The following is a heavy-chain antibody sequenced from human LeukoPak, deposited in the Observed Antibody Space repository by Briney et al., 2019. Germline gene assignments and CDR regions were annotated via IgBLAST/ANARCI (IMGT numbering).Heavy chain of an antibody. V-gene: IGHV3-7*01. J-gene: IGHJ4*02. CDR1: GFTFSSYW. D-gene: IGHD5-12*01. CDR2: IKQDGSEQ. Sequence: GSLRLSCAVSGFTFSSYWMSWVRQAPGKGLEWVANIKQDGSEQYYVDSVKGRFTISRDNAKNSLYLQMISLRAEDTAVYYCARVSGTYFDYWGQGTLVTVSS. CDR3: ARVSGTYFDY.